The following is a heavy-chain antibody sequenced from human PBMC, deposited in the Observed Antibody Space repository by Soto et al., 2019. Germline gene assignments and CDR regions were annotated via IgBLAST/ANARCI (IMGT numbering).Heavy chain of an antibody. J-gene: IGHJ5*02. CDR3: ARSTTSCYSLCWFDP. Sequence: ASVKVSCKASGYTFTSYDINWVRQATGQGFEWMGWMNPNSGNTGYAQKFQGRVTMTRNTSMSTAYMELNSLRSEDTAVYYCARSTTSCYSLCWFDPWGQGTLVTVSS. V-gene: IGHV1-8*01. D-gene: IGHD2-2*02. CDR2: MNPNSGNT. CDR1: GYTFTSYD.